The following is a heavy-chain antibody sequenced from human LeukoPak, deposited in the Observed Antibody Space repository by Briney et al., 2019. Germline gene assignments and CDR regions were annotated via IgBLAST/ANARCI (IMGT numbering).Heavy chain of an antibody. CDR1: GGSISSYY. CDR3: ARGLDSSGYYHFDY. J-gene: IGHJ4*02. Sequence: SETLSLTCTVSGGSISSYYWSWIRQPPGKGLEWIGYIYYSGSTNYNLSLKSRVTISVDTSKNQFSLKLSSVTAADTAVYYCARGLDSSGYYHFDYWGQGTLVTVSS. D-gene: IGHD3-22*01. CDR2: IYYSGST. V-gene: IGHV4-59*12.